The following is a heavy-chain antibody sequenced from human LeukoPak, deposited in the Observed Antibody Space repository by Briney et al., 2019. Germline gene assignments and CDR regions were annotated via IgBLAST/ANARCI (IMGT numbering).Heavy chain of an antibody. CDR2: ISASGDNT. CDR3: ARGGGSGWPYDY. CDR1: GFTFSSHA. Sequence: GGSLRLSCVASGFTFSSHAMSWVRHAPGKGLEWVSAISASGDNTYYADSVKGRFTISRDNSKNTLYLQMNSLRAEDTAVYYCARGGGSGWPYDYWGQGTLVTVSS. D-gene: IGHD6-19*01. J-gene: IGHJ4*02. V-gene: IGHV3-23*01.